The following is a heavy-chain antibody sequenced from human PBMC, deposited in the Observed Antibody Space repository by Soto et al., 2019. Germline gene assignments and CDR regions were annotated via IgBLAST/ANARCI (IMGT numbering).Heavy chain of an antibody. D-gene: IGHD1-26*01. J-gene: IGHJ6*02. CDR1: GFTFSSYW. V-gene: IGHV3-74*01. Sequence: GGSLRLSCAASGFTFSSYWMNWVRQAPGKGLVWVSLINSDGSSTGYADSVKGRFTISRDNAKNTLYLQMNSLRAEDTAVYYCARGSIVGTTIYYYGMDVWGQGTRSPSP. CDR3: ARGSIVGTTIYYYGMDV. CDR2: INSDGSST.